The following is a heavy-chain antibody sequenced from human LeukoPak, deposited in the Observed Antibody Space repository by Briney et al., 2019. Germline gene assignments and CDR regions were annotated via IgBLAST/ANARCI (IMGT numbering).Heavy chain of an antibody. J-gene: IGHJ4*02. V-gene: IGHV4-39*07. D-gene: IGHD1-26*01. CDR3: ARGGGSGTSWGLNYFDY. Sequence: SETLSLTCTVSGGSISSSSYYWGWIRQPPGKGLEWIGSIYYSGSTYYNPSLKSRVTISVDTSKNQFSLKLSSVTAADTAVYYCARGGGSGTSWGLNYFDYWGQGTLVTVSS. CDR2: IYYSGST. CDR1: GGSISSSSYY.